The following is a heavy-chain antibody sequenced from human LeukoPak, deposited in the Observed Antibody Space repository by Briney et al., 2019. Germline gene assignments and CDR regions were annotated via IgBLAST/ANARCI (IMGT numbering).Heavy chain of an antibody. D-gene: IGHD3-10*01. J-gene: IGHJ3*02. CDR1: GGSISSSSYY. Sequence: PSETLSLTCTVSGGSISSSSYYWGWIRQPPGKGLEWIGYIYYSGSTNYNPSLKSRVTISVDTSKNQFSLKLSSVTAADTAVYYCARGSHLWFGEEPPFDIWGQGTMVTVSS. V-gene: IGHV4-61*05. CDR3: ARGSHLWFGEEPPFDI. CDR2: IYYSGST.